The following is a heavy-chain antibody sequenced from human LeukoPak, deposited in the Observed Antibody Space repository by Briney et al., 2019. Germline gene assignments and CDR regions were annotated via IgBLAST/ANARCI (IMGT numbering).Heavy chain of an antibody. CDR2: IKTDGSEK. J-gene: IGHJ3*02. CDR1: GRHFSDYW. CDR3: ASGNWNDRAFDI. Sequence: PGGSLRLSCAASGRHFSDYWMSWVRQAPGKGLEWVANIKTDGSEKYYVDSVKGRFTISRDNAKNSLYLQMNNLRVEDTAVYYCASGNWNDRAFDIWGQGTMVIVSS. V-gene: IGHV3-7*01. D-gene: IGHD1-20*01.